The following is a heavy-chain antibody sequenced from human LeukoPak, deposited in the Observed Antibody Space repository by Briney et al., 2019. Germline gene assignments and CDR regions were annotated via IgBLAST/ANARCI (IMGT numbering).Heavy chain of an antibody. V-gene: IGHV3-48*02. CDR1: GFGFSSYS. J-gene: IGHJ4*02. CDR3: ARQTRGIDY. CDR2: ISSSSSTI. D-gene: IGHD3-16*01. Sequence: PGGSLRLSCVASGFGFSSYSMNWVRQAPGKGLEWILYISSSSSTIYYADSVKGRFTLSRDNAKNSLYLQMSSLRDEDTAMYYCARQTRGIDYWGQGTLVTVSS.